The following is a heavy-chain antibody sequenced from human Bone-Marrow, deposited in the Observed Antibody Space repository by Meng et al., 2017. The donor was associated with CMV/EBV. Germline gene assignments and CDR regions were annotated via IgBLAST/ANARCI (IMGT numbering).Heavy chain of an antibody. J-gene: IGHJ3*02. V-gene: IGHV4-34*01. Sequence: SQTLSLTCAVYCGSFSGYYWSWIRQPPGKGLEWNGEINHSGSTNYNPSLKSRVTISVDTSKNQFSLKLSSVTAADTAVYYWARELLNYAFWEGDAFDIWGQGTMVTVSS. CDR2: INHSGST. CDR1: CGSFSGYY. D-gene: IGHD3-3*01. CDR3: ARELLNYAFWEGDAFDI.